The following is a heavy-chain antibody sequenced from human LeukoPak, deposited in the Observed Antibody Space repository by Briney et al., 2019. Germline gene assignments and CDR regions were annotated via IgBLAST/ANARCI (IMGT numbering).Heavy chain of an antibody. V-gene: IGHV1-69*05. CDR3: ARDPHIYCSSTSCYMFSNDAFDI. CDR2: IIPIFGTA. Sequence: SVKVSCKASGGTFSSYAISWVRQAPGQGLEWMGGIIPIFGTANYAQKFQGRVTITTDESTSTAYMELSSLRSEDTAVYYCARDPHIYCSSTSCYMFSNDAFDIWGQGTMVTVSS. D-gene: IGHD2-2*02. J-gene: IGHJ3*02. CDR1: GGTFSSYA.